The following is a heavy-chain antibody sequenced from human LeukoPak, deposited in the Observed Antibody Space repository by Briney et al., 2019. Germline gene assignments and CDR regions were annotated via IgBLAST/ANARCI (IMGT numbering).Heavy chain of an antibody. V-gene: IGHV4-39*01. D-gene: IGHD3-10*01. CDR2: IYYDGNT. Sequence: SETLSLTCTVSGGSISSTTYYWGWIRQTPGKGLERIGSIYYDGNTYFNPSLKSRLTISVDTSKNQFSLTLSSVTAADTAVYYCASHLWFGELNWFDPWGQGTLVAVCS. CDR3: ASHLWFGELNWFDP. CDR1: GGSISSTTYY. J-gene: IGHJ5*02.